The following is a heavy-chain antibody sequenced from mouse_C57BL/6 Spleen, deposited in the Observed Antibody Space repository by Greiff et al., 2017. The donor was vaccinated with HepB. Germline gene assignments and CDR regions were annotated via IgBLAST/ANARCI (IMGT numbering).Heavy chain of an antibody. Sequence: EVMLVESGAELVKPGASVKLSCTASGFNIKDYYMHWVKQRTEQGLEWIGRIDPEDGETKYAPKFQGKATITADTSSNTAYLQLSSLTSEDTAVYYCASYYGSSRGWFAYWGQGTLVTVSA. J-gene: IGHJ3*01. CDR3: ASYYGSSRGWFAY. CDR2: IDPEDGET. V-gene: IGHV14-2*01. CDR1: GFNIKDYY. D-gene: IGHD1-1*01.